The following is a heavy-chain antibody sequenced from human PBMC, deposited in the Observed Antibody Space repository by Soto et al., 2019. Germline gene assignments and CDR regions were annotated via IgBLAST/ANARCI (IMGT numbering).Heavy chain of an antibody. Sequence: SDTLSLTCTVSGGSISSSSYHWGWIRQPPGKGLEWIGSIYYSGTTYYNPSLKSRVTISVDTSKNQFSLKLSSVTAADTAVYFCARLGGYCSSANCFGYYAMDVWGQGTTVT. D-gene: IGHD2-2*01. V-gene: IGHV4-39*01. CDR1: GGSISSSSYH. J-gene: IGHJ6*02. CDR2: IYYSGTT. CDR3: ARLGGYCSSANCFGYYAMDV.